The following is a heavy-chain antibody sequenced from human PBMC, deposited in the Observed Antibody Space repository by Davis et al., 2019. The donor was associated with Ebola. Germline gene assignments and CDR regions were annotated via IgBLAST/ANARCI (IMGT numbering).Heavy chain of an antibody. CDR2: IDPSDSYT. CDR3: ASSPYYYYGMDV. V-gene: IGHV5-10-1*01. J-gene: IGHJ6*02. CDR1: GYSFTSYW. Sequence: GESLKISCKGSGYSFTSYWISWVRQMPGKGLEWMGRIDPSDSYTNYSPSFQGHVTISADKSISTAYLQWSSLKASDTAMYYCASSPYYYYGMDVWGQGTLVTVSS.